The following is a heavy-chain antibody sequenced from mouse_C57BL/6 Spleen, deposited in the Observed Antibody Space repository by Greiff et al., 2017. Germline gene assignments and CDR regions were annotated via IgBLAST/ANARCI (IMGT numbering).Heavy chain of an antibody. V-gene: IGHV1-81*01. CDR1: GYTFTSYG. D-gene: IGHD2-4*01. CDR2: IYPRSGNT. Sequence: VKLQESGAELARPGASVKLSCKASGYTFTSYGISWVKQRTGQGLEWIGEIYPRSGNTYYNEKFKGKATLTADKSSSTAYMELRSLTSEDSAVYFCARFYDYDQYYFDYWGQGTTLTVSS. J-gene: IGHJ2*01. CDR3: ARFYDYDQYYFDY.